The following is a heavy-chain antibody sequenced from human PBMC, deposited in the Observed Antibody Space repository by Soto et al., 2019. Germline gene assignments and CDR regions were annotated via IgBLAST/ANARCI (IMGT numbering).Heavy chain of an antibody. J-gene: IGHJ5*02. Sequence: TSETLSLPCSVSGVSIADNYWTWVRQPPGKRLEWIGCIYGSGITNFNPSLKSRLTMSLDTSKNQFSLRLRAVTAADTAVYYCVRDGTKTVRDWFDPWGQGISVTVSS. CDR2: IYGSGIT. CDR1: GVSIADNY. V-gene: IGHV4-59*12. D-gene: IGHD1-1*01. CDR3: VRDGTKTVRDWFDP.